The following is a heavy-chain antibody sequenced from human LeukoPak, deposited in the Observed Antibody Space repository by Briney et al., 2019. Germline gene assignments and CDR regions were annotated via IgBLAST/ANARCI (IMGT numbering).Heavy chain of an antibody. CDR2: INSAGST. V-gene: IGHV4-4*07. J-gene: IGHJ3*02. D-gene: IGHD3-22*01. Sequence: PETLSLTCSVSGGSISSYHWSWIRQPAGKGLEWIGRINSAGSTNYNPSLKSRVTMSVDTSEKQFSLKLSSVTAADTAVYYCARDHYYDSSGYFTDAFDIWGQGTMVTVSS. CDR3: ARDHYYDSSGYFTDAFDI. CDR1: GGSISSYH.